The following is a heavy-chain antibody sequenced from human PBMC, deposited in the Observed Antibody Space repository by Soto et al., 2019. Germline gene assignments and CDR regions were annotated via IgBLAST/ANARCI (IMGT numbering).Heavy chain of an antibody. CDR2: ISGSGGST. J-gene: IGHJ2*01. CDR1: GFTFSSYA. D-gene: IGHD4-17*01. V-gene: IGHV3-23*01. CDR3: AKNSDDYGDYEWHPIWYSDL. Sequence: EVQLLESGGGLVQPGGSLRLSCAASGFTFSSYAMSWVRQAPGKGLEWVSAISGSGGSTYYADSVKGRFTISRDNSKNTLYLQMNSLRAEDTAVYYCAKNSDDYGDYEWHPIWYSDLWGRGTLVTVSS.